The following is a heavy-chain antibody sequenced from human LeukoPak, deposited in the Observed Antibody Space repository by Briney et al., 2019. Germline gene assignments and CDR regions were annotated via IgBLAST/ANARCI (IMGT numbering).Heavy chain of an antibody. Sequence: ASVKVSCKASGYTFTGYYMHWVRQAPGQGLEWMGWINPNSGGTNYAQKFQGRVTMTRDTSISTAYMELSRLGSDDTAVYYCARAPTIRGRYCSSTSCYGFDYWGQGTLVTVSS. V-gene: IGHV1-2*02. CDR3: ARAPTIRGRYCSSTSCYGFDY. CDR1: GYTFTGYY. D-gene: IGHD2-2*01. CDR2: INPNSGGT. J-gene: IGHJ4*02.